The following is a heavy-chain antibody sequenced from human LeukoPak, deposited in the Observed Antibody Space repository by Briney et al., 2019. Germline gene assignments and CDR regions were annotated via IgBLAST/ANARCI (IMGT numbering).Heavy chain of an antibody. D-gene: IGHD4-17*01. CDR1: GGTFSSYA. J-gene: IGHJ4*02. CDR2: IIPIFGTA. V-gene: IGHV1-69*13. Sequence: ASVKVSRKASGGTFSSYAISWVRQAHGQGLEWMGGIIPIFGTANYAQKFQGRVTITADESTSTAYMELSSLRSEDTAVYYCARTTVTTESGFGYWGQGTLVTVSS. CDR3: ARTTVTTESGFGY.